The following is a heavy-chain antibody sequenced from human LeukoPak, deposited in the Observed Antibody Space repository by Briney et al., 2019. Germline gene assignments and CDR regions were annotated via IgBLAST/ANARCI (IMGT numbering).Heavy chain of an antibody. CDR3: ARADRLHGGPYLIGP. D-gene: IGHD2-21*01. CDR1: GYSFTDYY. J-gene: IGHJ5*02. V-gene: IGHV1-2*02. CDR2: INPNSGGT. Sequence: ASVKVSCKTSGYSFTDYYMHWVRQTPGQGLEWMGWINPNSGGTSSAQKFQGRVTMTRDTSITTVYMEVSWLTSDDTALYYCARADRLHGGPYLIGPWGQGTLVTVSS.